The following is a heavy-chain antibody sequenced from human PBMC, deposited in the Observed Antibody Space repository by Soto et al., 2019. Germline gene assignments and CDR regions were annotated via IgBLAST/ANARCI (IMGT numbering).Heavy chain of an antibody. CDR2: ISAYNGNT. CDR1: GYTFTSYG. D-gene: IGHD3-3*01. Sequence: ASVKVSCKASGYTFTSYGISWVRQAPGQGLEWMGWISAYNGNTNYAQKLQGRVTMTTDTSTSTAYMELRSLRSDDTAVYYCARCTRITIFGVVIGGFDYWGQGTLVTVSS. V-gene: IGHV1-18*04. CDR3: ARCTRITIFGVVIGGFDY. J-gene: IGHJ4*02.